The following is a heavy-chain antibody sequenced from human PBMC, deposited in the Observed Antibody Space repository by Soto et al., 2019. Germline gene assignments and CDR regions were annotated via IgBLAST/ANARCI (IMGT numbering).Heavy chain of an antibody. CDR3: ARLILVIPAAKTTTAYYYYMGV. Sequence: SETLSLTCAVSSGSISSSNWWSWVRQPPGKGLEWIGEIYHSGSTNYNPSLKSRVTISVDKSKNQFSLKLSSVTAADTAVYYCARLILVIPAAKTTTAYYYYMGVWGKGTTVTVSS. CDR1: SGSISSSNW. V-gene: IGHV4-4*02. CDR2: IYHSGST. D-gene: IGHD2-2*01. J-gene: IGHJ6*03.